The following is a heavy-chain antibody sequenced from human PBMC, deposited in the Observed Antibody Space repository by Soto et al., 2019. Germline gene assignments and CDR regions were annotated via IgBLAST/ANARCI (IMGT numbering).Heavy chain of an antibody. CDR1: GFTFSSYA. Sequence: VGSLRLSCAASGFTFSSYAMSWVRQAPGKGLEWVSAISGSGGGTYYADSVKGRFTISRDNSKNTLYLQMNSLRAEDTAVYYCATPTKVTTWYFDYWGQGTLVTVSS. D-gene: IGHD4-4*01. J-gene: IGHJ4*02. CDR2: ISGSGGGT. CDR3: ATPTKVTTWYFDY. V-gene: IGHV3-23*01.